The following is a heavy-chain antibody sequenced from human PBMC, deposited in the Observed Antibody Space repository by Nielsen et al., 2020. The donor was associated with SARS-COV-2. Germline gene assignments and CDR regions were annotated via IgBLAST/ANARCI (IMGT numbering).Heavy chain of an antibody. J-gene: IGHJ6*03. CDR3: ARGGDIVVVVAARDYMDV. D-gene: IGHD2-15*01. CDR1: EFTFKNYA. V-gene: IGHV3-23*01. Sequence: GESLKISCAASEFTFKNYAMSWVRQAPGKGLEWVSGIRGSGDGTNYADSVKGRFTISRDNSKNTLYLQMNSLRAEDTAVYYCARGGDIVVVVAARDYMDVWGKGTTVTVSS. CDR2: IRGSGDGT.